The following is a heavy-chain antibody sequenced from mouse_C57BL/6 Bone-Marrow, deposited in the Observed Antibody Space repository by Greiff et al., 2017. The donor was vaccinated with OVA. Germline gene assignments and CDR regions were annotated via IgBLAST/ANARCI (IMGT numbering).Heavy chain of an antibody. CDR1: GYTFTDYY. CDR2: INPNNGGT. V-gene: IGHV1-26*01. D-gene: IGHD1-1*01. CDR3: ARAGYYGSSYDWYFDV. Sequence: EVQLQQSGPELVKPGASVKISCKASGYTFTDYYMNWVKQSHGKSLEWIGDINPNNGGTSYNQKFKGKATLTVDKSSSTAYMELRSLTSEDSAVYYCARAGYYGSSYDWYFDVWGTGTTVTVSS. J-gene: IGHJ1*03.